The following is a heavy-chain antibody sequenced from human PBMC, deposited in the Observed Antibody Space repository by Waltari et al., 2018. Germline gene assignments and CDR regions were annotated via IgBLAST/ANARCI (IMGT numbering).Heavy chain of an antibody. CDR1: GGSISSGGYY. CDR2: IYYSGSP. Sequence: QVQLQESGPGLVKPSQTLSLTCTVSGGSISSGGYYWSWIRQHPGKGLEWIGYIYYSGSPSYTPSLKIRFTISVETSKNQLSLKLCSVTAADTAVYYWAGEGEYSGYGPVDYWGQGTLVTVSS. CDR3: AGEGEYSGYGPVDY. D-gene: IGHD5-12*01. V-gene: IGHV4-31*03. J-gene: IGHJ4*02.